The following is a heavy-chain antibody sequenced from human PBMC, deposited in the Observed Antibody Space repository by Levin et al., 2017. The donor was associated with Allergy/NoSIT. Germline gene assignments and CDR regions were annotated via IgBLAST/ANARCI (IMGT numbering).Heavy chain of an antibody. CDR3: ARGPGITGFDY. CDR2: INHSGST. CDR1: GGSFSGYY. V-gene: IGHV4-34*01. J-gene: IGHJ4*02. D-gene: IGHD1-20*01. Sequence: SETLSLTCAVYGGSFSGYYWSWIRQPPGKGLEWIGEINHSGSTNYNPSLKSRVTISVDTSKNQFSLKLSSVTAADTAVYYCARGPGITGFDYWGQGTLVTVSS.